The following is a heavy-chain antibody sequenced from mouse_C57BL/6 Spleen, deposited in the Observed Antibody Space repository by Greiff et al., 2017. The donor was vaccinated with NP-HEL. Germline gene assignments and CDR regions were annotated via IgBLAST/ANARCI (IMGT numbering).Heavy chain of an antibody. D-gene: IGHD2-5*01. V-gene: IGHV5-17*01. CDR1: GFTFSDYG. Sequence: EVKLMESGGGLVKPGGSLKLSCAASGFTFSDYGMHWVRQAPEKGLEWVAYISSGSSTIYYADTVKGRFTISRDNAKNTLFLQMTSLRSEDTAMYYCARPFYSNYGLYAMDYWGQGTSVTVSS. CDR2: ISSGSSTI. J-gene: IGHJ4*01. CDR3: ARPFYSNYGLYAMDY.